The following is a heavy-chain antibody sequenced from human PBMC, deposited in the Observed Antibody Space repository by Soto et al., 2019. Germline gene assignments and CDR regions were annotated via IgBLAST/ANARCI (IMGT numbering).Heavy chain of an antibody. CDR3: AARGGIVGASFIDY. Sequence: QVQLVQSGAEVKKPGASVKVSCKASGYTFTSYAMHWVRQAPGQRLEWMGCINAGNGNTKYSQKFQGRVTITRDTSASTAYMELSSLRSEDTAVYYCAARGGIVGASFIDYWGQGTLVTVSS. V-gene: IGHV1-3*01. D-gene: IGHD1-26*01. CDR2: INAGNGNT. CDR1: GYTFTSYA. J-gene: IGHJ4*02.